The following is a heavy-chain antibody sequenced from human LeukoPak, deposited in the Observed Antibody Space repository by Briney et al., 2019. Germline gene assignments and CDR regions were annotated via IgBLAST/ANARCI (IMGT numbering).Heavy chain of an antibody. J-gene: IGHJ4*02. V-gene: IGHV4-39*01. CDR2: IYYSGST. CDR3: ARRPYTSGWYYYFDY. Sequence: SETLSLTCTVSGGSISSSSYYWGWIRQPPGKGLEWIGSIYYSGSTYYNPSLKSRDTISVDTSKNQFSLRLSSVTAADTAVYYCARRPYTSGWYYYFDYWGQGTLVTVSS. D-gene: IGHD6-19*01. CDR1: GGSISSSSYY.